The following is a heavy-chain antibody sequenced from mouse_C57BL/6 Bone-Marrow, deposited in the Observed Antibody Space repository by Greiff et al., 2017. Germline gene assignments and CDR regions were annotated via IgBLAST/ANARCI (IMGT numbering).Heavy chain of an antibody. CDR2: IDPENGDT. D-gene: IGHD1-1*01. V-gene: IGHV14-4*01. CDR1: GFNIKDDY. CDR3: TVYYGSMWFAY. J-gene: IGHJ3*01. Sequence: EVQLQQSGAELVRPGASVKLSCTASGFNIKDDYMHWVKQRPEQGLEWIGWIDPENGDTEYASKFQGKATITADTSSNTAYLQLSSLTSEDTAVYYCTVYYGSMWFAYWGQGTLVTVSA.